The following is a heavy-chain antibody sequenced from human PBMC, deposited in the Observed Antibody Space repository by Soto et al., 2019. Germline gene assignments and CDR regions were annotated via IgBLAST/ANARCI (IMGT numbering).Heavy chain of an antibody. J-gene: IGHJ6*01. CDR2: IYPVDSDT. CDR1: GYSFTSYW. Sequence: GESLKIACKGSGYSFTSYWIGWVRQMPGKGLEWIGIIYPVDSDTRYSPSFQGQVTISAAKSISTAYLQWSSLKASDTAMYYCARLGYYDFRSGYYQYYYYGMEFWGQGTTVTVSS. V-gene: IGHV5-51*01. D-gene: IGHD3-3*01. CDR3: ARLGYYDFRSGYYQYYYYGMEF.